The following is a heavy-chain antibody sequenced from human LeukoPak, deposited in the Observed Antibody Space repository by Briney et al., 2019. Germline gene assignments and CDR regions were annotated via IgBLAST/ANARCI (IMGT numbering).Heavy chain of an antibody. Sequence: GGSLRLSCGASGFTFSSYAMHWVRQAPGKGLEWVAVISYDGSDKYYADSVKGRFTISRDNSKNTLYRQMNSLRAEDTAVYYCARHLVRGGSPLDYWGQGTLVTVSS. CDR3: ARHLVRGGSPLDY. J-gene: IGHJ4*02. CDR2: ISYDGSDK. CDR1: GFTFSSYA. V-gene: IGHV3-30*04. D-gene: IGHD3-10*01.